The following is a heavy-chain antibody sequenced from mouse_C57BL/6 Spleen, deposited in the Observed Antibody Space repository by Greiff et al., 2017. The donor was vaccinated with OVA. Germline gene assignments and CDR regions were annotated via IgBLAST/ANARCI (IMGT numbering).Heavy chain of an antibody. CDR1: GFTFTDYY. D-gene: IGHD1-1*01. J-gene: IGHJ4*01. CDR2: IRNKANGYTT. Sequence: EVKVVESGGGLVQPGGSLSLSCAASGFTFTDYYMSWVRQPPGKALEWLGFIRNKANGYTTEYSASVKGRFTISRDNSQSSLYLQMNALRAEDSATYYCARYYGSSGAMDYWGQGTSVTVSS. V-gene: IGHV7-3*01. CDR3: ARYYGSSGAMDY.